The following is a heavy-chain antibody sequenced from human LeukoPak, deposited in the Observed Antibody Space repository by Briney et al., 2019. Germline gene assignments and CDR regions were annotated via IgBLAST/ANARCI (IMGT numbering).Heavy chain of an antibody. CDR3: AGYNSGYDEY. J-gene: IGHJ4*02. Sequence: ASVKVSCKASGYTFSSYGISWVRQAPGQGLEWMGLINAYSASTNYAQKLQGRVIMTTDTSTSTAYMELRSLRSDDTAVYYCAGYNSGYDEYWGEGALVSVSS. D-gene: IGHD5-18*01. V-gene: IGHV1-18*04. CDR1: GYTFSSYG. CDR2: INAYSAST.